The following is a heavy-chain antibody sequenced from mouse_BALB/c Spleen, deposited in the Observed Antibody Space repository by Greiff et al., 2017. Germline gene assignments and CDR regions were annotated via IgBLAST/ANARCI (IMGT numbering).Heavy chain of an antibody. CDR3: TRGRLLFYAMDY. V-gene: IGHV6-6*02. J-gene: IGHJ4*01. D-gene: IGHD2-3*01. CDR2: IRLKSNNYAT. Sequence: EVKLQESGGGLVQPGGSMKLSCVASGFTFSNYWMNWVRQSPEKGLEWVAEIRLKSNNYATHYAESVKGRFTISRDDSKSSVYLQMNNLRAEDTGIYYCTRGRLLFYAMDYWGQGTSVTVSS. CDR1: GFTFSNYW.